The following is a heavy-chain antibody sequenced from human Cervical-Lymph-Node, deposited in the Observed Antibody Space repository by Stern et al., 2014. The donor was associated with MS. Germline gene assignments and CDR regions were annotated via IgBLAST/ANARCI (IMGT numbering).Heavy chain of an antibody. Sequence: VQLVQSGAEVKKPGGSLTISCKLSGYSFTIFYIAWVRQMPGKGLEWMGVIYPEDSDNTCSPSFKGQATNSADKYITTACLQWSSLRASDTAMYYGARHVQGFDYWGQGTLVTVSS. CDR1: GYSFTIFY. V-gene: IGHV5-51*01. CDR3: ARHVQGFDY. CDR2: IYPEDSDN. J-gene: IGHJ4*02.